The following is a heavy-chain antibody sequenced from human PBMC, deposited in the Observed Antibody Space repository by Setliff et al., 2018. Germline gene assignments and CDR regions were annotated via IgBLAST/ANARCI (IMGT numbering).Heavy chain of an antibody. CDR1: GYTFTAYD. CDR3: VRDLGQWALDF. V-gene: IGHV1-8*02. D-gene: IGHD1-26*01. J-gene: IGHJ4*02. CDR2: MNPNSGRT. Sequence: ASVKVSCKASGYTFTAYDIVWVRQATGQGLEWMGWMNPNSGRTGYPQKFQGRVTMTKDTSTSTAYMELRSLRPDDTAVYYCVRDLGQWALDFWGQGTLVTAPQ.